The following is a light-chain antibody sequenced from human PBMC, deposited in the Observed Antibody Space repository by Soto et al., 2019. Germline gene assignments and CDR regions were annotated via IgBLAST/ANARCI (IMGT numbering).Light chain of an antibody. CDR1: QSISSW. J-gene: IGKJ5*01. CDR2: KAS. Sequence: DIQMTQSPSTLSASVGDRVTITCRASQSISSWLAWYQKKPGKAPKLLIYKASSLESGVPSRFSVSGSGTEFTLTISSLQTDDLATYYCQHYNSYSITFGQGTRMEIK. CDR3: QHYNSYSIT. V-gene: IGKV1-5*03.